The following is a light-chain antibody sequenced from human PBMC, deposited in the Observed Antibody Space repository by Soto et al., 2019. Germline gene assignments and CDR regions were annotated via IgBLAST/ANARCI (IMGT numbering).Light chain of an antibody. CDR1: QSVLYSSNNKNY. CDR3: QQYYSTPLT. CDR2: WAS. Sequence: DIVMTQSPDSLAVSLGERATINRKSSQSVLYSSNNKNYLAWYQQKPGQPPKLLIYWASNREFGVPDRFSGSGSGTDFTLSISSLQAEDVAVYYCQQYYSTPLTFGGGTKVEIK. V-gene: IGKV4-1*01. J-gene: IGKJ4*01.